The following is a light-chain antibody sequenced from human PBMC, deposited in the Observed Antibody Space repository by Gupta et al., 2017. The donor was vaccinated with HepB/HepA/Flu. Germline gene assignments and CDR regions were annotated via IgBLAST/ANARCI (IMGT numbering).Light chain of an antibody. Sequence: IQMTQSPSSLSASVGDRGTITCRASQGIRNDLDWYQQKPGKAPKRLISGASSLQSGVPSRFSGSGSGTEFTLTISSLQPEDFATYYCLQHNHFLLTFGGGTKVEIK. V-gene: IGKV1-17*01. J-gene: IGKJ4*01. CDR2: GAS. CDR1: QGIRND. CDR3: LQHNHFLLT.